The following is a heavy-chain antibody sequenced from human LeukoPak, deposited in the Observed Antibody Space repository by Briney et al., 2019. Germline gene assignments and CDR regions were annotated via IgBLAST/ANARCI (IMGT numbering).Heavy chain of an antibody. D-gene: IGHD3-16*01. Sequence: PGGSLRLSCAASGFTFSSYAMHWVRQAPGKGLEWVAVISYDGSNKYYADSVKGRFTISRDNSKNTLYLQMNNLRAEDTAVYHCAKDLQGNGGLGVFDIWGQGTMVTVSS. CDR1: GFTFSSYA. V-gene: IGHV3-30-3*01. CDR3: AKDLQGNGGLGVFDI. J-gene: IGHJ3*02. CDR2: ISYDGSNK.